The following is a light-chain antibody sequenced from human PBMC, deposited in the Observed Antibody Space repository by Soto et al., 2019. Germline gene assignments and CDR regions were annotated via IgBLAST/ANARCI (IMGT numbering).Light chain of an antibody. CDR3: QHYNNWPPWT. J-gene: IGKJ1*01. Sequence: EIVMTQSPATLSVSPVESDTFSCKASQSVSSNLAWYQQKPGQAPRLLIYGASIRATGIPARFSGSGSGTEFTLTISSLQSEDFAVYYCQHYNNWPPWTFGQGTKVDIK. CDR2: GAS. CDR1: QSVSSN. V-gene: IGKV3-15*01.